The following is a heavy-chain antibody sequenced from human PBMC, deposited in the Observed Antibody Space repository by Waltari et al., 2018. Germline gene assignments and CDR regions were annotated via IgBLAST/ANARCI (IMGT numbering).Heavy chain of an antibody. CDR2: VSAYNGNT. CDR3: ARGGGIAAAGANF. V-gene: IGHV1-18*01. D-gene: IGHD6-13*01. Sequence: QVQLVQSGAEVTKPGASVKVSCKASGFTFPSYGFSWVRQAPGQGLEWVGWVSAYNGNTNYAQKLQGRVALTTDTSTTTAYMELRSLRSDDTAVYYCARGGGIAAAGANFWGQGTLVSVSS. CDR1: GFTFPSYG. J-gene: IGHJ4*02.